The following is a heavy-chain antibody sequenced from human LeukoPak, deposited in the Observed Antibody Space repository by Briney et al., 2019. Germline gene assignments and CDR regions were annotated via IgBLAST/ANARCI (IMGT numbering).Heavy chain of an antibody. CDR1: GFTFSSYS. V-gene: IGHV3-48*01. J-gene: IGHJ4*02. Sequence: GGSLRLSCAASGFTFSSYSMNWVRQAPGKGLEWVSYISSSSSTIYYADSVKGRFTISRDNAKNSLYLQMNSLRAEDTAVYYCARVGDRYYFDYWGQGTLVTVPS. D-gene: IGHD3-16*01. CDR2: ISSSSSTI. CDR3: ARVGDRYYFDY.